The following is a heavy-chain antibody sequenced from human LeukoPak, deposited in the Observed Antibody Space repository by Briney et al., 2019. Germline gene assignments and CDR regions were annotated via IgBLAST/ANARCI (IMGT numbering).Heavy chain of an antibody. Sequence: ASVKVSCKASGYTFTSYYMHWVRQAPGQGLEWMGWINPNSGGTNYAQKFQGRVTMTRDTSISTAYMELSRLRSDDTAVYYCARDRWYYYDSSGYYWSYWFDPWGQGTLVTVSS. CDR3: ARDRWYYYDSSGYYWSYWFDP. CDR1: GYTFTSYY. J-gene: IGHJ5*02. D-gene: IGHD3-22*01. V-gene: IGHV1-2*02. CDR2: INPNSGGT.